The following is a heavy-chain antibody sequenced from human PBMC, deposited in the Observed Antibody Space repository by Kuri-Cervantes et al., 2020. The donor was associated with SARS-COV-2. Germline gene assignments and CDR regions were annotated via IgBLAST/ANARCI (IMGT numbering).Heavy chain of an antibody. D-gene: IGHD3-16*01. CDR1: GFPFSNYA. CDR2: IWYDGKNE. Sequence: GGSLRLSCVASGFPFSNYAIHWVRQAPGKGLEWVAVIWYDGKNEYYAGSVKGRFTISRDNSRKPVLLQMNILRAEDTAIYYCARGAANYYLDVWGTGTTVTVSS. V-gene: IGHV3-33*08. J-gene: IGHJ6*03. CDR3: ARGAANYYLDV.